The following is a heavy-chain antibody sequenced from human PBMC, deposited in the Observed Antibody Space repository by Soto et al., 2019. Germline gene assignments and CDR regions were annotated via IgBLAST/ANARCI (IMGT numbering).Heavy chain of an antibody. Sequence: PSETLSLTGAVYGGSFSGYYWSWIRQPPGKGLEWIGETNHSGSTNYNPSLKSRVTISVDTSKNQFSLKLSSVTAADTAVYYCARGRSGYDSKGLFFDYWGQGTLVTVSS. CDR2: TNHSGST. CDR1: GGSFSGYY. J-gene: IGHJ4*02. CDR3: ARGRSGYDSKGLFFDY. V-gene: IGHV4-34*01. D-gene: IGHD5-12*01.